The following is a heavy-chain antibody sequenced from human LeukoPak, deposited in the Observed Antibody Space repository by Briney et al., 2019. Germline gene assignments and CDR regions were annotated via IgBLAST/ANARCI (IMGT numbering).Heavy chain of an antibody. CDR1: GGTFSSYA. V-gene: IGHV1-69*13. D-gene: IGHD6-19*01. CDR3: ARDSSGTYYYYYMDV. CDR2: IIPIFGTA. J-gene: IGHJ6*03. Sequence: ASVKVSCKASGGTFSSYAISWVRQAPGQGLEWMGGIIPIFGTANYAQKFQGRVTITADESTSTAYMELSSLRSEDTAVYYCARDSSGTYYYYYMDVWGKGTTVTISS.